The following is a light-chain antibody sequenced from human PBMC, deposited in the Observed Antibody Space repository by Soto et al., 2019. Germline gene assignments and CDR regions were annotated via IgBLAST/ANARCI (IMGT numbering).Light chain of an antibody. CDR3: SSYTSSSTRGVV. CDR2: DVS. Sequence: QSALTQPASVSGSPGQSITISCTGTSSDVGGYDYVSWYQQHPGKAPKLMIYDVSNRPPGVSNRFSGSKSGNTASLTISGLQAEDEADYYCSSYTSSSTRGVVFGGGTKLTVL. CDR1: SSDVGGYDY. V-gene: IGLV2-14*01. J-gene: IGLJ2*01.